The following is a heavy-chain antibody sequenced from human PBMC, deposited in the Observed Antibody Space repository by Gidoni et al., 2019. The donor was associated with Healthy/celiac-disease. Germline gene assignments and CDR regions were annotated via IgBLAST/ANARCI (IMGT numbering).Heavy chain of an antibody. CDR2: IYWNDDK. V-gene: IGHV2-5*01. J-gene: IGHJ4*02. Sequence: QITLKESGPTLVKPTQTLTLTCTFSGFSLSTSGVGVGWIRQPPGKALEWLALIYWNDDKRYSPSLKSRLTITKDTYKNQVVLTMTNMDPVDTATYYCAREEMATMIDYWGQGTLVTVSS. CDR1: GFSLSTSGVG. CDR3: AREEMATMIDY. D-gene: IGHD5-12*01.